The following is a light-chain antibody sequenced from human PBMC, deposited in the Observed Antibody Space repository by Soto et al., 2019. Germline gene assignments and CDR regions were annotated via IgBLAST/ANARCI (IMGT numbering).Light chain of an antibody. CDR1: SGSIASNY. CDR2: EDN. J-gene: IGLJ3*02. Sequence: LTQPHSVSESPGKTVTISCTGSSGSIASNYVQWYQQRPGSAPTTVIYEDNQRPSGVPDRFSGSIDSSSNSASLTISGLKTEDEADYYCQSCDSSNHWVLGGGTKLTVL. CDR3: QSCDSSNHWV. V-gene: IGLV6-57*02.